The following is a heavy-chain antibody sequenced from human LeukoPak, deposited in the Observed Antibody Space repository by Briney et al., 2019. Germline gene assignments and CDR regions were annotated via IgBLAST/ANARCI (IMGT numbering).Heavy chain of an antibody. J-gene: IGHJ4*02. V-gene: IGHV6-1*01. Sequence: SQTLSLTCVISGDSVSSNSNAWNWIRLSPSRVLEWLGRTYYRSKWFNEYAVSVRSRATINPDTSKNQYSLQLNSVTPEDTAVYYCARARSRNPFDCWGQGTLVTVSS. CDR2: TYYRSKWFN. CDR3: ARARSRNPFDC. CDR1: GDSVSSNSNA.